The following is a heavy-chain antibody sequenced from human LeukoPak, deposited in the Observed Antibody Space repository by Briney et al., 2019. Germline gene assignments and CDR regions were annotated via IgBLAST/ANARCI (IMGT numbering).Heavy chain of an antibody. J-gene: IGHJ4*02. CDR3: NTVTGTLLND. D-gene: IGHD1-20*01. V-gene: IGHV3-15*01. Sequence: GGSLRLSCAASGFTFSNAWMSWVRQAPGKGLEWVGRIKSKTDGGTTDYAAPVKGRFTISRDDSKNTPFLQMNSLKTEDTGMYYCNTVTGTLLNDCGQGTLVTVSS. CDR1: GFTFSNAW. CDR2: IKSKTDGGTT.